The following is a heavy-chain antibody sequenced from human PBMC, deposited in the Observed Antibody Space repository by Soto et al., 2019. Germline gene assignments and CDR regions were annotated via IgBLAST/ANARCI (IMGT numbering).Heavy chain of an antibody. D-gene: IGHD2-8*01. J-gene: IGHJ4*02. CDR1: GGSFSGYY. CDR3: ARGGVLMVNSFDY. CDR2: INHSGST. V-gene: IGHV4-34*01. Sequence: PSETLSLTCAVYGGSFSGYYWSWIRQPPGKGLEWIGEINHSGSTNYNPSLKSRVTISVDTSKNQFSLKLSSVTAADTAVYYCARGGVLMVNSFDYWGQGTLVTVSS.